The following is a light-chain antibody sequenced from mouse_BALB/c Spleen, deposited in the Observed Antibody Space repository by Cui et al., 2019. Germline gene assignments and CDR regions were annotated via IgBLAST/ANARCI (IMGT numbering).Light chain of an antibody. J-gene: IGKJ1*01. CDR2: AAA. CDR1: ESVAYYGTSL. CDR3: QQSRKVPWT. V-gene: IGKV3-1*01. Sequence: DIVPPQSPAPLAVSLAQRANISCRASESVAYYGTSLMQWYQQKQGQPPKLHIYAAANVESGVPARFSGSGSGTDFILNIQPVEEDDIAMYFCQQSRKVPWTFGGGTKLEIK.